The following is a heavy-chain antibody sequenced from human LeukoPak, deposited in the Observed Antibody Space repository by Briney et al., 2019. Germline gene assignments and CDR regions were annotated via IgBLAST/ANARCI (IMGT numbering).Heavy chain of an antibody. Sequence: SLRLSCAASGFTFSTYGMHWVRQAPGKGLEWVAVISYDGSYKFYADSVKGRFTISRDNSKSTLYLQMNSLRAEDTAVYYCAEDRYSGLNTIDYWGQGTLVTVSS. J-gene: IGHJ4*02. CDR1: GFTFSTYG. CDR2: ISYDGSYK. D-gene: IGHD6-13*01. CDR3: AEDRYSGLNTIDY. V-gene: IGHV3-30*18.